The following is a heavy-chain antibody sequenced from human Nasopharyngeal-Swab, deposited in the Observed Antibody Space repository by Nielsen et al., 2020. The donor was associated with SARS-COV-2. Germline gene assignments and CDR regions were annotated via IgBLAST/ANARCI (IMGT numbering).Heavy chain of an antibody. D-gene: IGHD2-2*01. CDR3: ALPSAAYYYYGMDV. J-gene: IGHJ6*02. Sequence: WVRQAPGQGLEWMGWMNPNSGNTGYAQKFQGRVTITRNTSISTAYMELSGLRSEDTAVYYCALPSAAYYYYGMDVWGQGTTVTSP. V-gene: IGHV1-8*03. CDR2: MNPNSGNT.